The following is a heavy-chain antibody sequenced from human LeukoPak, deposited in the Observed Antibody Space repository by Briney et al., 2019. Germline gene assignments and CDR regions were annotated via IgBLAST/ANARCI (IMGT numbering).Heavy chain of an antibody. J-gene: IGHJ4*02. CDR1: GGSISSGDYY. CDR2: IYYSGST. V-gene: IGHV4-30-4*01. CDR3: ASQGRGIAVAGTGGDY. D-gene: IGHD6-19*01. Sequence: SETLSLTCTVSGGSISSGDYYWSWIRQPPGKGLEWIGYIYYSGSTYYNPSLKSRVTISVDTSKNQFSLKLSSVTAADTAVYYYASQGRGIAVAGTGGDYWGQGTLVTVSS.